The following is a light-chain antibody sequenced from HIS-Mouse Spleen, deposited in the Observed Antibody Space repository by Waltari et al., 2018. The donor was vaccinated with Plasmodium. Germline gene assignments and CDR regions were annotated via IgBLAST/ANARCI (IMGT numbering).Light chain of an antibody. V-gene: IGKV3-20*01. CDR3: QQYGSAPYT. J-gene: IGKJ2*01. CDR1: QSVSSSY. CDR2: GAS. Sequence: EIVLTQSPGTLSLSPGERATLSCRASQSVSSSYLAWYQQKPGPAPRRLINGASSRATGIPDRFSGSGSGTDVTLTISRLEPEDFAVYYCQQYGSAPYTFGQGTKLEIK.